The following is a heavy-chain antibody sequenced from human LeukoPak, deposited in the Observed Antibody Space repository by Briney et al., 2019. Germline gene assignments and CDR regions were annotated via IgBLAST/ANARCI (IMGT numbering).Heavy chain of an antibody. CDR2: IYYSGST. CDR1: GGSISSYY. CDR3: ARGSRGYSYTIDY. Sequence: SETLSLTCTVSGGSISSYYWSWIRQPPGKGLEWIGYIYYSGSTNYNPSLKSRVTISVDTSKNQFSLKLSSVTAADTAVYYCARGSRGYSYTIDYWGQGTLVTVS. J-gene: IGHJ4*02. V-gene: IGHV4-59*01. D-gene: IGHD5-18*01.